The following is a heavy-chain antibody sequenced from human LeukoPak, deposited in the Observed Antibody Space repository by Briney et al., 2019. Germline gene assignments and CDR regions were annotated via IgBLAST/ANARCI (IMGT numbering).Heavy chain of an antibody. CDR2: IYYSGST. V-gene: IGHV4-61*05. Sequence: SETLSLTCTVSGGSISSSSYYWGWIRQPPGKGLEWIGYIYYSGSTNYNPSLKSRVTISVDTSKNQFSLKLSSVTAADTAVYYCARHGLTTEQIRYFDWLSTADYYYGMDVWGQGTTVTVSS. CDR1: GGSISSSSYY. D-gene: IGHD3-9*01. J-gene: IGHJ6*02. CDR3: ARHGLTTEQIRYFDWLSTADYYYGMDV.